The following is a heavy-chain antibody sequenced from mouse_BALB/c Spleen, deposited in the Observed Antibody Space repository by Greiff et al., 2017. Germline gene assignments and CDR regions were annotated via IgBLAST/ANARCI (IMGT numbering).Heavy chain of an antibody. D-gene: IGHD2-14*01. V-gene: IGHV5-6*01. CDR3: ARQEDRYDDGAWFAY. CDR1: GFTFSSYG. CDR2: ISSGGSYT. J-gene: IGHJ3*01. Sequence: EVQLQESGGDLVKPGGSLKLSCAASGFTFSSYGMSWVRQTPDKRLEWVATISSGGSYTYYPDSVKGRFTISRDNAKNTLYLQMSSLKSEDTAMYYCARQEDRYDDGAWFAYWGQGTLVTVSA.